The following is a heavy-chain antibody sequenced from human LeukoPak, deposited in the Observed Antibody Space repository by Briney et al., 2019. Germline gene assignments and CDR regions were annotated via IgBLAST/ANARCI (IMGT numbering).Heavy chain of an antibody. CDR3: ARASYYYDSSPTGDY. J-gene: IGHJ4*02. CDR2: ISSSSSYI. Sequence: PGGSLRLSCAASGFTFSSYSMNWVRQAPGKGLEWVSSISSSSSYIYYADSVKGRFTISRDNAKNSLYLQMNSLRAEDTAVYYCARASYYYDSSPTGDYWGQGTLVTVSS. D-gene: IGHD3-22*01. V-gene: IGHV3-21*01. CDR1: GFTFSSYS.